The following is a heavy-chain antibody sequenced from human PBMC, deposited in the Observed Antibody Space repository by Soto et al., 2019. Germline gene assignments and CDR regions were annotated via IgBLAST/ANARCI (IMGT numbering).Heavy chain of an antibody. J-gene: IGHJ3*02. CDR1: GGTFSSYT. D-gene: IGHD3-22*01. V-gene: IGHV1-69*02. CDR2: IIPILGIA. CDR3: ATTPPPDSSGYPAYPNDAFDI. Sequence: ASVKVSCKASGGTFSSYTISWVRQAPGQGLEWMGRIIPILGIANYAQKFQGRVTITADKSTSTAYMELSSLRSEDTAVYYCATTPPPDSSGYPAYPNDAFDIWGQGTMVTVS.